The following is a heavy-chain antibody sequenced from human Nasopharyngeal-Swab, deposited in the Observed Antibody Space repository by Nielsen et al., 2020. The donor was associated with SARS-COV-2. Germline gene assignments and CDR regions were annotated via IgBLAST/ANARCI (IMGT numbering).Heavy chain of an antibody. CDR2: ISGSGGST. V-gene: IGHV3-23*01. Sequence: VRQAPGKGLEWVSAISGSGGSTYYADSVKGRFTITRDNSKNTLYLQMNSLRAEDTAVYYCAKETSPDSSGYYYDGGYFDYWGQGTLVTVSS. CDR3: AKETSPDSSGYYYDGGYFDY. J-gene: IGHJ4*02. D-gene: IGHD3-22*01.